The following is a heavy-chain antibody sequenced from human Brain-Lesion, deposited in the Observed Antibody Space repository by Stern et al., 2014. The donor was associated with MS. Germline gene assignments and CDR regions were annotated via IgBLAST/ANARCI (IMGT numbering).Heavy chain of an antibody. CDR3: ARVYNTIYGIVTQRGSGMDV. CDR1: GFTFGTYW. Sequence: EVQLEESGGGLVQPGGSLTISCTAAGFTFGTYWMTWVRQAPGKGLEWVANIKEDGNEKNYVDSVKGRFTISRDNARNSLYLQMNSLRVEDTALYYCARVYNTIYGIVTQRGSGMDVWGQGTTVIVSS. V-gene: IGHV3-7*01. J-gene: IGHJ6*02. D-gene: IGHD3-3*01. CDR2: IKEDGNEK.